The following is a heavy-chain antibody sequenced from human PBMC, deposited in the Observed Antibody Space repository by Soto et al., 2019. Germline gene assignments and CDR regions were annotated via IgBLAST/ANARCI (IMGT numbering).Heavy chain of an antibody. CDR3: ATGKGDGYNYLYYYYGMDV. J-gene: IGHJ6*02. CDR1: GGSISSSSYY. D-gene: IGHD5-12*01. V-gene: IGHV4-39*01. Sequence: SETLSLTCTVSGGSISSSSYYWGWIRQPPGKGLEWIGSIYYSGSTYYNPSLKSRVTISVDTSKNQFSLKLSSVTAADTAVYYCATGKGDGYNYLYYYYGMDVWGQGTTVTVSS. CDR2: IYYSGST.